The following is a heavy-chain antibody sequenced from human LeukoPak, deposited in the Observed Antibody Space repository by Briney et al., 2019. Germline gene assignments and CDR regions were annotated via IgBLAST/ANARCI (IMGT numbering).Heavy chain of an antibody. CDR1: GFTFSSYG. J-gene: IGHJ3*02. D-gene: IGHD1-20*01. V-gene: IGHV3-30*03. Sequence: GGSLRLSCAASGFTFSSYGMHWVRQAPGKGLEWVAVISYDGSNKYYADSVKGRFTISRDNSKNTLYLQMNSLRAEDTAVYYCAREFLQGNWNDADAFDIWGQGTMVTVSS. CDR2: ISYDGSNK. CDR3: AREFLQGNWNDADAFDI.